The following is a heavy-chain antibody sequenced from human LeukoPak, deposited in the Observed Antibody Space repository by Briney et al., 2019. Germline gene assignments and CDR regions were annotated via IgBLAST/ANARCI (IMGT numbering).Heavy chain of an antibody. V-gene: IGHV4-4*02. J-gene: IGHJ3*01. D-gene: IGHD3-22*01. CDR1: GGSISSSNW. Sequence: SGTLSLTCAVSGGSISSSNWWSWVRQPPGKGLEWIGEIYHSGSTNYNPSLKSRVTISVDKSKNQFSLKLSSVTAADTAVYYCARSYSYYYDSSARWGQGTMVTVSS. CDR2: IYHSGST. CDR3: ARSYSYYYDSSAR.